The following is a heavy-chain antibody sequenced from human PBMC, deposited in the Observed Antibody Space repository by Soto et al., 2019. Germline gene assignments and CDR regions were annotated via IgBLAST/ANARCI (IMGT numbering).Heavy chain of an antibody. CDR1: GGSISSSSYY. V-gene: IGHV4-39*01. CDR2: IYYSGST. CDR3: ARHLSDMIVVVTLNWFDP. D-gene: IGHD3-22*01. J-gene: IGHJ5*02. Sequence: SETLSLTCTVSGGSISSSSYYWGWIRQPPGKGLEWIGSIYYSGSTYYNPSLKSRVTISVDTSKNQFSLKLSSVTAADTAVYYCARHLSDMIVVVTLNWFDPWGQGTLVTVSS.